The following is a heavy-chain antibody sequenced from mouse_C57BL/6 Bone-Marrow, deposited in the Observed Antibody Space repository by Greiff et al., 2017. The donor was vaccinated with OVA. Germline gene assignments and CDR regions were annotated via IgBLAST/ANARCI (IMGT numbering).Heavy chain of an antibody. D-gene: IGHD2-5*01. Sequence: QVQLQQSGAELVKPGASVKLSCKASGYTFTSYWMQWVKQRPGQGLEWIGEIDPSDSYTNSNQTFKGKATLTVDTCSSTAYMQLSSLASEDSAVYDCARSGDSNYAYYFDYWGQGTTLTVSS. V-gene: IGHV1-50*01. CDR1: GYTFTSYW. CDR3: ARSGDSNYAYYFDY. J-gene: IGHJ2*01. CDR2: IDPSDSYT.